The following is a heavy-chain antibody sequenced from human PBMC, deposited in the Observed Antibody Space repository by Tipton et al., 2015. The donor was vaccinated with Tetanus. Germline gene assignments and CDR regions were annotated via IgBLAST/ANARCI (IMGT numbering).Heavy chain of an antibody. CDR3: AREADCSGGSCFSGDFDN. Sequence: SLRLSCAASGFTFSTHGMHWVRQAPGKGLEWVAVSWYDGTDEYYADSVKGRFTISRDNSKNTLYLQMNSLRAEDTAVYYCAREADCSGGSCFSGDFDNWGQGTQVTVSS. CDR2: SWYDGTDE. D-gene: IGHD2-15*01. CDR1: GFTFSTHG. J-gene: IGHJ4*02. V-gene: IGHV3-33*01.